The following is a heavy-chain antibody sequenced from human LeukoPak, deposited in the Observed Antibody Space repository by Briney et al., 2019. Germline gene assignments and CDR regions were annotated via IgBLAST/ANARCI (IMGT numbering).Heavy chain of an antibody. V-gene: IGHV3-23*01. CDR1: GFTFSSYA. CDR3: AKGVPDNYYDSSGSYFDY. Sequence: GGSLRPSCAASGFTFSSYAMSWVRQAPGKGLEWVSAISGSGGSTYYADSVKGRFTISRDNSKNTLYLQMNSLRAEDTAVYYCAKGVPDNYYDSSGSYFDYWGQGTLVTVSS. CDR2: ISGSGGST. J-gene: IGHJ4*02. D-gene: IGHD3-22*01.